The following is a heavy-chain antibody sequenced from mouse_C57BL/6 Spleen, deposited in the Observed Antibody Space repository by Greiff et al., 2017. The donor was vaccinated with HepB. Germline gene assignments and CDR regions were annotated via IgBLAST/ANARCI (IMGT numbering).Heavy chain of an antibody. D-gene: IGHD2-3*01. CDR1: GYTFTSYW. V-gene: IGHV1-52*01. J-gene: IGHJ2*01. CDR2: INPSDSET. Sequence: QVQLQQPGAELVRPGSSVKLSCKASGYTFTSYWMHWVKQRPIQGLEWIGNINPSDSETNYNQKFKDKATLTVDKSSSTAYMQLSSLTSEDSAVYDCDRRSDGYYFDYWGQGTTLTVSS. CDR3: DRRSDGYYFDY.